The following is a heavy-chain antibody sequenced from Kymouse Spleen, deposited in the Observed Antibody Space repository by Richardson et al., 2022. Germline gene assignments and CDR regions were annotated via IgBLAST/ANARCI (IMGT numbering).Heavy chain of an antibody. CDR3: TRRGGYDYYYYYGMDV. D-gene: IGHD5-12*01. CDR1: GFTFSGSA. V-gene: IGHV3-73*02. J-gene: IGHJ6*02. Sequence: EVQLVESGGGLVQPGGSLKLSCAASGFTFSGSAMHWVRQASGKGLEWVGRIRSKANSYATAYAASVKGRFTISRDDSKNTAYLQMNSLKTEDTAVYYCTRRGGYDYYYYYGMDVWGQGTTVTVSS. CDR2: IRSKANSYAT.